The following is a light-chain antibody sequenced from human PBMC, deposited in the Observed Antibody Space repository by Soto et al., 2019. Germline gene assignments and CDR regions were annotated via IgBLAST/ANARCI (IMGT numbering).Light chain of an antibody. Sequence: QSVLTQPPSVSAAPGQKVTISCSGGNSNIGNTYVSWYQQLPGTAPKLLIYENNKRPSGIPDRFSGSKSGTSATLGITGLQTGDEADYYCGAWDSGLSGYVFGTGTKVTVL. CDR1: NSNIGNTY. J-gene: IGLJ1*01. V-gene: IGLV1-51*02. CDR2: ENN. CDR3: GAWDSGLSGYV.